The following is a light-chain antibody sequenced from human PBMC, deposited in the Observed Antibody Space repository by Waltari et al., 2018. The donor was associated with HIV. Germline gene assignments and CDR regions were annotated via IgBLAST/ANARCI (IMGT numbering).Light chain of an antibody. J-gene: IGKJ2*01. CDR3: QQYNNWPLS. Sequence: EIAMTQSPATLSVSPGERATLSCRASQSFSSDLAWYQHKPGQAPRLLIYGVSTRATGIPARFSGSGSGTEFTLTISSLQSEDFAVYYCQQYNNWPLSFGQGTKLEIK. V-gene: IGKV3-15*01. CDR1: QSFSSD. CDR2: GVS.